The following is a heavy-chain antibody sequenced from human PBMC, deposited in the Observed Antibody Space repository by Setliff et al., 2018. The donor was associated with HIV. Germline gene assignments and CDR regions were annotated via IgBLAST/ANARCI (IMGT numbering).Heavy chain of an antibody. CDR3: YYYYYMDV. CDR2: VSNSGSEV. D-gene: IGHD3-10*01. J-gene: IGHJ6*03. Sequence: PGGSLRLSCVASDFTFRDYGMAWVRQGPGKGLEWVAGVSNSGSEVYYADSVGGRFTISRDNSRDTALYYCAREGGMVRGALYYYYYYYMDVWGKGTTVTVSS. V-gene: IGHV3-23*01. CDR1: DFTFRDYG.